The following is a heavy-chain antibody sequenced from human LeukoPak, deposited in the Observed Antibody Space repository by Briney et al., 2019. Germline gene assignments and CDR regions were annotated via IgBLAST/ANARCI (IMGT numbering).Heavy chain of an antibody. D-gene: IGHD6-13*01. CDR3: AKVPDSSSWYDY. CDR1: GFTFSSYG. Sequence: GGSLRLSCAASGFTFSSYGMHWVRQAPGKGLEWVAFIRYDGSNKYYADSVKGRFTISRDNSKSTLYLQMNSLRAEDTAVYYCAKVPDSSSWYDYWGQGTLVTVSS. CDR2: IRYDGSNK. J-gene: IGHJ4*02. V-gene: IGHV3-30*02.